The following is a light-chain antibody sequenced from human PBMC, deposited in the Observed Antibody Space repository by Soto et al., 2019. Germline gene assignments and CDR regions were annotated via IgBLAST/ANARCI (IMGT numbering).Light chain of an antibody. CDR1: QDISNY. J-gene: IGKJ4*01. Sequence: DIQMSQSPSSPSASVGDRVTITCQASQDISNYLNWYQQNVGKAPKLLIYDASNLETGVPSRFSGSGSGTDFTFTISSLQPEDIATYYCQQYDNLPPFGGGTKVDIK. CDR3: QQYDNLPP. V-gene: IGKV1-33*01. CDR2: DAS.